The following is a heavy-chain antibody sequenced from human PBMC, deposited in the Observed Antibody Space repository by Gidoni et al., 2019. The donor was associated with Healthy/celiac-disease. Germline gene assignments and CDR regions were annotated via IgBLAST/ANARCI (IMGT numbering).Heavy chain of an antibody. CDR2: ISAYNGNT. CDR3: ARRSSGYYYVPSGGGWQAFDY. D-gene: IGHD3-22*01. J-gene: IGHJ4*02. Sequence: QVQLVQSGAEVKKPGASVKVSCKASGYTFTSYGISWVRQAPGQGLEWMGWISAYNGNTNYAQKLQGRVTMTTDTSTSTAYMELRSLRSDDTAVYYCARRSSGYYYVPSGGGWQAFDYWGQGTLVTVSS. CDR1: GYTFTSYG. V-gene: IGHV1-18*04.